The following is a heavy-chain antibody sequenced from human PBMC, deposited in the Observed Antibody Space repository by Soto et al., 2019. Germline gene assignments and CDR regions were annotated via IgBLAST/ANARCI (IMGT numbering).Heavy chain of an antibody. CDR1: GFTFSSYA. V-gene: IGHV3-23*01. Sequence: PGGSLRLSCAASGFTFSSYAMSWVRQAPGKGLEWVSAISGSGGSTYYADSVKGRFTISRDNSKNTLYLQMNSLRAEDTAVYYCASGSGYCSSTSCRFGYWGQGTLVTVSS. D-gene: IGHD2-2*01. CDR2: ISGSGGST. J-gene: IGHJ4*02. CDR3: ASGSGYCSSTSCRFGY.